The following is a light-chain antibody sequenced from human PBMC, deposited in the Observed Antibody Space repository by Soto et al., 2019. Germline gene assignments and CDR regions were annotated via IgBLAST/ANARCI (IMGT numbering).Light chain of an antibody. CDR2: AAS. Sequence: DIQITQSPSSLSSSVGDRVTMACRATHGIRTDLVWYQQRPGKAPKLLIYAASSLQSGVPSRFSGSGSGTDFTLTISSLEPEDFAVYYCQQRSNWPPTWTFGQGTKVDIK. J-gene: IGKJ1*01. CDR3: QQRSNWPPTWT. CDR1: HGIRTD. V-gene: IGKV1-17*01.